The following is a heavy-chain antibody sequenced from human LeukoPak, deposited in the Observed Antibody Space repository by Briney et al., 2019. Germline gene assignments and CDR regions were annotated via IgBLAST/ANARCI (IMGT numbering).Heavy chain of an antibody. Sequence: GASVKVSCKTFGYTFTSNYMQWVRQAPGQGLEWVGWINPNNGGTYYAEKFQGRVTMTRDTSTSTVYMELDSLRYDDTAVYYRARDLKDDGFGAEGSLDFWGQGTLVTVSS. CDR1: GYTFTSNY. CDR2: INPNNGGT. D-gene: IGHD3-10*01. J-gene: IGHJ4*02. V-gene: IGHV1-2*02. CDR3: ARDLKDDGFGAEGSLDF.